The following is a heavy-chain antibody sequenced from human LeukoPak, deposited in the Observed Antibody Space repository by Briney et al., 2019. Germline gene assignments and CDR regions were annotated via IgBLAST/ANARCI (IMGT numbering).Heavy chain of an antibody. CDR2: IQSGDTT. V-gene: IGHV3-66*02. D-gene: IGHD5-12*01. J-gene: IGHJ4*02. CDR1: VFAVDNYY. Sequence: PGGSLILSFAASVFAVDNYYISSVRQAPGKGLGWISIIQSGDTTFYADPVQGQFTISKDNSNSTLYLQMSSLRAEDTAVYYCTRSRYSGYDSFDYWGQGTLVTVSS. CDR3: TRSRYSGYDSFDY.